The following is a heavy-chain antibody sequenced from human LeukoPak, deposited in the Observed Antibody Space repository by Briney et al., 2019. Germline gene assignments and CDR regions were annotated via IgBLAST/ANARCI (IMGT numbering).Heavy chain of an antibody. CDR3: AREGYYDSSGQGGGFDY. V-gene: IGHV1-69*04. D-gene: IGHD3-22*01. CDR1: GYTFTSYD. CDR2: IIPILGIA. J-gene: IGHJ4*02. Sequence: GASVKVSCKASGYTFTSYDISWVRQAPGQGLEWMGRIIPILGIANYAQKFQGRVTITADKSTSTAYMELSSLRSEDTAVYYCAREGYYDSSGQGGGFDYWGQGTLVTVSS.